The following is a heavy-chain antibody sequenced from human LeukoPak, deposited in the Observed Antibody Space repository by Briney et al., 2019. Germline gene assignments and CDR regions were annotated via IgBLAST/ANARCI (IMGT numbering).Heavy chain of an antibody. J-gene: IGHJ4*02. CDR2: IYYTGSPT. V-gene: IGHV4-39*07. D-gene: IGHD4-17*01. Sequence: SETLSLTCTVSGGSITSSTHYWGWIRQPPGKGLEWIRTIYYTGSPTFYNPSLKSRLTISVDTSKSHFSLKLTSVTAADTAVYYCARDFLRDYGDPFDSWGQGTLVTVSS. CDR1: GGSITSSTHY. CDR3: ARDFLRDYGDPFDS.